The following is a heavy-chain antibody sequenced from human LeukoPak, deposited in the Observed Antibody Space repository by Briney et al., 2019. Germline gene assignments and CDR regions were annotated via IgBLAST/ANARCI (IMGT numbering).Heavy chain of an antibody. Sequence: GGSLRLSCAASGFTFSSYAMSWVRQAPGKGLEWVSGISGSGGSTYYADPVKGRFTISRDNSKNTLYLQMNSLRAEDTAVFYCATRYVGEMATIRSDYWGQGTLVTVSS. CDR1: GFTFSSYA. CDR2: ISGSGGST. CDR3: ATRYVGEMATIRSDY. D-gene: IGHD5-24*01. V-gene: IGHV3-23*01. J-gene: IGHJ4*02.